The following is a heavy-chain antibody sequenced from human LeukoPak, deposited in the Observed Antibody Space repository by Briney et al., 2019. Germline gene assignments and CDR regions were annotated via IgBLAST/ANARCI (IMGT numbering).Heavy chain of an antibody. J-gene: IGHJ4*02. Sequence: SETLSLTCTVSGDSMNGLSWSWIRQSPGKGREWIAYIYDTGNTNTSPSLKSRVTLSVDTSKKQFSLRLSSVTAADTAVYYCARGVRVGFSSYYFDYWGQGTLVTVSS. CDR2: IYDTGNT. D-gene: IGHD6-6*01. CDR3: ARGVRVGFSSYYFDY. CDR1: GDSMNGLS. V-gene: IGHV4-59*11.